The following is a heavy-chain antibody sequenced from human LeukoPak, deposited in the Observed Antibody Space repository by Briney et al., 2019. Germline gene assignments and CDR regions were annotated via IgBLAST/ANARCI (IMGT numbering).Heavy chain of an antibody. CDR3: AKDEADFWSGVFAFDI. Sequence: GGSLRLSCAASGFTVSSNYMSWVRQAPGKGLEWVSFIYSGGITYYADSVKGRFTISRDNSKNTLYLQMNSLRAEDTAVYYCAKDEADFWSGVFAFDIWGQGTMVTVSS. J-gene: IGHJ3*02. CDR2: IYSGGIT. V-gene: IGHV3-66*01. CDR1: GFTVSSNY. D-gene: IGHD3-3*01.